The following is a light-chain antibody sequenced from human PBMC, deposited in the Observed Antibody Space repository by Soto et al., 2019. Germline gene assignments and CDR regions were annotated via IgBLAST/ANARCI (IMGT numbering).Light chain of an antibody. CDR2: EVS. Sequence: QSALTQPPSASGSPGQSVTIYCTGTSSDVGGYNYVSWYQQHPGKAPKLMIYEVSERPSGVSNRFSGSKSGNTASLTISGLQAEDEADYYCSSYTSSSTLVFGTGTKVTVL. J-gene: IGLJ1*01. CDR1: SSDVGGYNY. V-gene: IGLV2-14*01. CDR3: SSYTSSSTLV.